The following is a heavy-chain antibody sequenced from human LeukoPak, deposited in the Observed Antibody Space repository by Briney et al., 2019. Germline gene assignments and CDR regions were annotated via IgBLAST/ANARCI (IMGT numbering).Heavy chain of an antibody. J-gene: IGHJ4*02. D-gene: IGHD4-23*01. CDR1: GGSISSYY. CDR3: ARDGNYGGDFDY. V-gene: IGHV4-59*01. Sequence: SETLSLTCTVSGGSISSYYWSWIRQPPGKGLEWIGYIYYSGSTNCNPSLKSRVTISVDTSKNQFSLKLSSVAAADTAVYYCARDGNYGGDFDYWGQGTLVTVSS. CDR2: IYYSGST.